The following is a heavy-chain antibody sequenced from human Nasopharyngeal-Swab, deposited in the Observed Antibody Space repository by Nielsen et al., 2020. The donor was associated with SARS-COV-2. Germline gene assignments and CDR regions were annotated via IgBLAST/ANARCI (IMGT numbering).Heavy chain of an antibody. CDR1: GGSIMSSSYY. J-gene: IGHJ6*02. CDR2: IYYTGSA. CDR3: ARQTGMDV. Sequence: SETLCLTCTVSGGSIMSSSYYWGWIRQPPGKGLEWIGVIYYTGSAHYSPSLKSQVTISVDTSRNQFFLRVASVTAEDTAVYYCARQTGMDVWGQGTSVTVSS. V-gene: IGHV4-39*01.